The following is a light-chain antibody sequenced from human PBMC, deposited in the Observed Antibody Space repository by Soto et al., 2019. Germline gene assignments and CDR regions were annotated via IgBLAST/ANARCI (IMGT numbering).Light chain of an antibody. CDR3: SSYTSSSTLNV. J-gene: IGLJ3*02. CDR2: DVS. Sequence: QSVLTQPPSVSGSPGQSITISCTGTSSDVGGYNHVSWYQQHPGKTPKLMIYDVSNRPSGISYRFSGSKSGNTASLTISGLQAEDEADYYCSSYTSSSTLNVFGGGTKLTVL. CDR1: SSDVGGYNH. V-gene: IGLV2-14*01.